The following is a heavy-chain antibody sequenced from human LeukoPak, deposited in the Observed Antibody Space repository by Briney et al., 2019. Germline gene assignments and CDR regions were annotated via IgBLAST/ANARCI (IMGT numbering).Heavy chain of an antibody. D-gene: IGHD6-19*01. Sequence: SETLSLTCTVSGGSISSFYWSWIRQPPGKGLEWIAYTYYSGSTNYNPSLKSRVTISVDTSKNQFSLKLTSITAADTAMYYCARGLGSGWPFDYWGQGTLVTVSS. V-gene: IGHV4-59*01. CDR3: ARGLGSGWPFDY. CDR2: TYYSGST. J-gene: IGHJ4*02. CDR1: GGSISSFY.